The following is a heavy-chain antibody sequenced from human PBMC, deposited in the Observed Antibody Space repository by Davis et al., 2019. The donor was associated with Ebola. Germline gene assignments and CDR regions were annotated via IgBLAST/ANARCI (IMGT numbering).Heavy chain of an antibody. Sequence: SETLSLTCTVSGGSISSSSYYWGWFRQPPGKGLEWIGSIYYSGSTYYNPSLKSRVTISVDTSKNQFSLKLSSVTAADTAVYYCARGAGAGGIWGQGTLVTVSS. CDR1: GGSISSSSYY. CDR2: IYYSGST. D-gene: IGHD1-26*01. J-gene: IGHJ4*02. V-gene: IGHV4-39*07. CDR3: ARGAGAGGI.